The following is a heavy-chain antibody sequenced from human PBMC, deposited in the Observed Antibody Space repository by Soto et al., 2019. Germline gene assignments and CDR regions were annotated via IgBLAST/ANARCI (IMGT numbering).Heavy chain of an antibody. CDR2: ISSSSSYI. CDR3: ARDSGSSSYYYYYGMDV. D-gene: IGHD6-6*01. Sequence: GGSLRLSCAASGFTFSSYSMNWVRQAPGKGLEWVSSISSSSSYIYYADSVKGRFTISRDNAKNSLYLQMNSLRAEDTAVYYCARDSGSSSYYYYYGMDVWGQGTTVTVSS. V-gene: IGHV3-21*01. J-gene: IGHJ6*02. CDR1: GFTFSSYS.